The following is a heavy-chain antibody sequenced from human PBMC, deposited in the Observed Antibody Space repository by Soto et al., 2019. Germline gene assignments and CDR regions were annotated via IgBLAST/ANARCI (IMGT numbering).Heavy chain of an antibody. CDR3: AAGPRREY. J-gene: IGHJ4*02. CDR2: INGGDGNT. Sequence: QVQLVQSGAEVKKPGASVKVSCKASGYTFTSYAIHWVRQAPGQSLEWMGWINGGDGNTKYSQKFQGRGTITRDTSASTAYMELSSLRSEDTAVYYCAAGPRREYWGQGSLVTVSS. CDR1: GYTFTSYA. V-gene: IGHV1-3*01.